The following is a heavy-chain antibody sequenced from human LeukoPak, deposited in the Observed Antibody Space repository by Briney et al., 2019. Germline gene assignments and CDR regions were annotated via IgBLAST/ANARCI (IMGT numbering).Heavy chain of an antibody. CDR3: ARESTVTTGYGMDV. V-gene: IGHV3-21*01. D-gene: IGHD4-17*01. CDR1: GFTFSSYA. CDR2: ISTGTSHT. Sequence: GGSLRLSCAASGFTFSSYAMNWVRQAPGRGLEWLSSISTGTSHTYYVDSVKGRFTISRDNAKNSLYLQMNSLRAEDTAVYYCARESTVTTGYGMDVWGQGTTVTVSS. J-gene: IGHJ6*02.